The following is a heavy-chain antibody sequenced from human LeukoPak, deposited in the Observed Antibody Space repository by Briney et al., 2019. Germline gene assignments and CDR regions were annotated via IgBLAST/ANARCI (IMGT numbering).Heavy chain of an antibody. CDR1: GFTFSSYW. CDR3: ARGGDSYGYVGWFDP. Sequence: PGGSLRLSCAASGFTFSSYWMSWVRQAPGKGLEWVANIKQDGSEKYYVDSVKGRFTISRDNAKNSLYLQMNSLRAEDTAVYYYARGGDSYGYVGWFDPWGQGTLVTVSS. D-gene: IGHD5-18*01. V-gene: IGHV3-7*01. J-gene: IGHJ5*02. CDR2: IKQDGSEK.